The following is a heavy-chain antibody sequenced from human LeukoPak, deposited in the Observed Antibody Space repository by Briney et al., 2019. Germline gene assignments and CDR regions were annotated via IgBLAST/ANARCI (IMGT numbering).Heavy chain of an antibody. CDR1: GYTFTSYA. D-gene: IGHD2-2*01. J-gene: IGHJ4*02. CDR2: INTKTGDP. V-gene: IGHV7-4-1*02. CDR3: ARGGGGAVVPAL. Sequence: EASVKVSCKASGYTFTSYAMNWVRQAPGQGLEWMGWINTKTGDPTYGQGFTGRFVFSLETSVSTAYLQINSLKAEDTAVYYCARGGGGAVVPALWGQGTLITVSS.